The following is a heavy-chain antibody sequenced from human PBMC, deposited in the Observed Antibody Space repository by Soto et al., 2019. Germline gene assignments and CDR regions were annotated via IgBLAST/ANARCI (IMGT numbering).Heavy chain of an antibody. CDR2: IKQDGSER. V-gene: IGHV3-7*01. Sequence: TGGSLRLSCAASGFTFGNYWMSWVRQAPGKGPEWMANIKQDGSERNYVDSVKGRFTISRDNAENSLYLQMNSLRVEDTGVYYCASARHIGPWGQGTLVTVSS. J-gene: IGHJ5*02. D-gene: IGHD2-21*01. CDR1: GFTFGNYW. CDR3: ASARHIGP.